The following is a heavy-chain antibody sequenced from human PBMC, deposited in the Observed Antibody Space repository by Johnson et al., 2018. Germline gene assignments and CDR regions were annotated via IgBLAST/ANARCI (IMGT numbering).Heavy chain of an antibody. V-gene: IGHV1-8*01. D-gene: IGHD3-10*01. Sequence: QVQLVQSGAEVKKPGASXKVSCKASEYTFTSYDINWVRQATGQGLEWMGWMNPNSGNTGYAQKFQGRVPMTRNTSISTAYMELSSLRSEDTAVYYCARGGEQHLTAHYYYYMDVWGKGTTVTVSS. CDR1: EYTFTSYD. J-gene: IGHJ6*03. CDR3: ARGGEQHLTAHYYYYMDV. CDR2: MNPNSGNT.